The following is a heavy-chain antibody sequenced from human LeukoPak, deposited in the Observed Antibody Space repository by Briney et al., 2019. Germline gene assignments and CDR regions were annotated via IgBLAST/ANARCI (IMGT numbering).Heavy chain of an antibody. V-gene: IGHV3-7*01. Sequence: LAGGSLRLSCAASGFTFSRYWMSWVRQAPGKGLEWVANIKQDGSDKDYVDSVKGRFTISRDNAMNSLYLQMNSLRVEDTAVYYCTREGVGGFDTWGQGAMVTVSS. CDR1: GFTFSRYW. J-gene: IGHJ3*02. CDR3: TREGVGGFDT. CDR2: IKQDGSDK. D-gene: IGHD3-16*01.